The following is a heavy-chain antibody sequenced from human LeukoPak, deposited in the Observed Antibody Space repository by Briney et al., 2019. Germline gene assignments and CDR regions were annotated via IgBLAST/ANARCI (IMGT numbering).Heavy chain of an antibody. CDR2: ISYDGSNK. V-gene: IGHV3-30-3*01. CDR3: ARPGDVLRFLEWLLYMDY. CDR1: GFTFSSYA. J-gene: IGHJ4*02. D-gene: IGHD3-3*01. Sequence: GGSLRLSCAASGFTFSSYAMHWVRQAPGKGLEWVAVISYDGSNKYYADSVKGRFTISRDNSKNTLYLQMNSLRAGDTAVYYCARPGDVLRFLEWLLYMDYWGQGTLVTVSS.